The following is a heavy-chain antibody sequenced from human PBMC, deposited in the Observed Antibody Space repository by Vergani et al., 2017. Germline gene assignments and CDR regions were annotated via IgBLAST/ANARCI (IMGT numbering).Heavy chain of an antibody. V-gene: IGHV4-59*01. J-gene: IGHJ5*01. D-gene: IGHD3-10*01. Sequence: QVQLQESGPGLVKPSETLSLTCTVSGGFISSFLWSWIRQPPGKGLEWIGYIYYNGSTNYNTSLKSRVTISVDMSKNQFSLRLNSVSAADTAVYFCARDRNYDSSGNWFDSWGQETLVTVSS. CDR1: GGFISSFL. CDR3: ARDRNYDSSGNWFDS. CDR2: IYYNGST.